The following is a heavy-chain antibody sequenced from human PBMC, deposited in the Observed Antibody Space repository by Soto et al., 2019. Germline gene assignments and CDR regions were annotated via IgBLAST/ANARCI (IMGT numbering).Heavy chain of an antibody. Sequence: PSETLSLTCTVSGGSFSSSSYYWGWIRQAPGKGLEWVSYISSSSSTIYYADSVKGRFTISRDNAKNSLYLQMNSLRAEDTAVYYCSRAGILTTPYYFDYWGQGTLVTVSS. D-gene: IGHD2-21*01. V-gene: IGHV3-48*01. CDR2: ISSSSSTI. CDR3: SRAGILTTPYYFDY. J-gene: IGHJ4*01. CDR1: GGSFSSSS.